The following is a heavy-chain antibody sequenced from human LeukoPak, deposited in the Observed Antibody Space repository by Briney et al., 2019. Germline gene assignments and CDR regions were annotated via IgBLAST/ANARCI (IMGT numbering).Heavy chain of an antibody. Sequence: PGGSLRLSCAASGFTFDDYGMNWVRQAPGKGLEWVSSISSSSSYIYYADSVKGRFTISRDNAKNSLYLQMNSLRAEDTAVYYCARVIAYYYYMGVWGKGTTVTVSS. CDR3: ARVIAYYYYMGV. J-gene: IGHJ6*03. CDR1: GFTFDDYG. D-gene: IGHD3-16*02. CDR2: ISSSSSYI. V-gene: IGHV3-21*01.